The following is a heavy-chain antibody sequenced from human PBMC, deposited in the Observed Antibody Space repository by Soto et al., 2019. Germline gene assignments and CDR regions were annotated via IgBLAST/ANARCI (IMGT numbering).Heavy chain of an antibody. Sequence: PGGSLRLSCAASGFTFCSYAMHWVRQAPGKGLEWVAVISYDGSNKYYADSVKGRFTISRDNSKNTLYLQMNSLRAEDTAVYYCARDTYQPLYFGYWGQGTLGTGSS. J-gene: IGHJ4*02. CDR1: GFTFCSYA. CDR2: ISYDGSNK. CDR3: ARDTYQPLYFGY. D-gene: IGHD2-2*01. V-gene: IGHV3-30-3*01.